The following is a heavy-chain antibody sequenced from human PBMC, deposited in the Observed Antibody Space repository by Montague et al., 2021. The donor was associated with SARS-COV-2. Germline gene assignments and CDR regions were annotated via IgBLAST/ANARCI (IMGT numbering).Heavy chain of an antibody. CDR1: GFTFGDYA. CDR3: AKALYSGGFFFESGSDF. J-gene: IGHJ4*02. D-gene: IGHD6-19*01. Sequence: SLRLSCAASGFTFGDYAINWVRQAPGKGLEWVASISGDGATAYYAESVLGRFAISRDNSKNTVLLQMDSLRVKDAAAYYCAKALYSGGFFFESGSDFWGQRTLVTVSS. CDR2: ISGDGATA. V-gene: IGHV3-23*01.